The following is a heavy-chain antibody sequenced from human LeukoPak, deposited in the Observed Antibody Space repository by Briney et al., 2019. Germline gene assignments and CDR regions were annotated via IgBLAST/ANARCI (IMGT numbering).Heavy chain of an antibody. CDR2: IYTSGST. CDR3: ARDGSSGRSPWFDP. Sequence: PSETLSLTCTVSGGSISSYYWSWIRQPAGKGLEWIGRIYTSGSTNYNPSLKSRVTMSVDTSKNQFSLKLSSVTAADTAVYYCARDGSSGRSPWFDPWGQGTLVTVSS. D-gene: IGHD6-19*01. CDR1: GGSISSYY. J-gene: IGHJ5*02. V-gene: IGHV4-4*07.